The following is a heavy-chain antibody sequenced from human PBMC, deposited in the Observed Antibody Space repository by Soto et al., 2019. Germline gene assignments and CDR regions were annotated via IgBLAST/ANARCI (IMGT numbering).Heavy chain of an antibody. V-gene: IGHV4-59*01. CDR3: ARSNGDYGDY. D-gene: IGHD4-17*01. Sequence: QVQLQGSGPGLLKPSETLSLTCTVSGDSISSYYWSWIRQPPGKGLEWIGYIYYSGSTNYNPSLKNRVTISVDTSKNQFSLKLSSVTAADTAVYYCARSNGDYGDYWSQGTLLTVSS. CDR1: GDSISSYY. CDR2: IYYSGST. J-gene: IGHJ4*02.